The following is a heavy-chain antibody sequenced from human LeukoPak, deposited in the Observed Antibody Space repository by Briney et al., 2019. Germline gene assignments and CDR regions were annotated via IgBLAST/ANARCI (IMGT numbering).Heavy chain of an antibody. Sequence: GGSLRLSCAASGFTFSDNWMTWVRQAPGKGLEWVANINQDGGGGYYVDSVQGRFIISRDNAQNSVHLQMNSLRAEDTAVYYCATRYCSIAACRASSYKCMDDWGKGTTVIVSS. D-gene: IGHD2-2*01. CDR3: ATRYCSIAACRASSYKCMDD. J-gene: IGHJ6*04. CDR1: GFTFSDNW. CDR2: INQDGGGG. V-gene: IGHV3-7*01.